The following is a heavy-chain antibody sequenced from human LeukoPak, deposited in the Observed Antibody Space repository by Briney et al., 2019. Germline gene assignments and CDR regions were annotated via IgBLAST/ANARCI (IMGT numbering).Heavy chain of an antibody. CDR3: AMLSSYSSSWYTFHYYIDV. D-gene: IGHD6-13*01. Sequence: APVKVSCKASGGTFSRYAISCVRQAPGEGLEWRGEIIPIFGTANYAQKFQGKVTITADESTSTAYRELSSLRSEDTAVYYEAMLSSYSSSWYTFHYYIDVWGKGTTVTISS. V-gene: IGHV1-69*13. J-gene: IGHJ6*03. CDR2: IIPIFGTA. CDR1: GGTFSRYA.